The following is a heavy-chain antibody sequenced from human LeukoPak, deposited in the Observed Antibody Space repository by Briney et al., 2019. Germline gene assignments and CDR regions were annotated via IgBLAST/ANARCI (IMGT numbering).Heavy chain of an antibody. CDR1: GFTFSRYW. D-gene: IGHD6-13*01. CDR3: ARSSKQPDSVDY. Sequence: GGSLRLSCVASGFTFSRYWMSWVRQAPGKGLEWVANIKQDGDQKHYVDSVRGRFIISRDNAKNSLHLQMNSLKTEDTAVYYCARSSKQPDSVDYWGQGTLVTVSS. V-gene: IGHV3-7*03. J-gene: IGHJ4*02. CDR2: IKQDGDQK.